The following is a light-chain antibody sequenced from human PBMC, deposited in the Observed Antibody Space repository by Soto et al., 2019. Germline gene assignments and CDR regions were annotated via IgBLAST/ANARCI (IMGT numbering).Light chain of an antibody. CDR3: QQYDNFPFT. J-gene: IGKJ2*01. Sequence: DIQMTQSPSSLSASVGDRVTITCQASQDINNFLNWYQQKPGKAPKLLIYDASNLERGAPSRFSGSGYGTDYTFTISSLQPEDIATYYCQQYDNFPFTFGQGTKLEI. CDR2: DAS. CDR1: QDINNF. V-gene: IGKV1-33*01.